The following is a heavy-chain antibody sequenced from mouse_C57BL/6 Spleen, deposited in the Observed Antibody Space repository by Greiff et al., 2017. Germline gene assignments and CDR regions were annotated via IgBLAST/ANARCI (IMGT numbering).Heavy chain of an antibody. CDR1: GFNINADY. CDR2: VDPENGDT. J-gene: IGHJ2*01. Sequence: VQLQQSGAELVRPGASVKLSCTASGFNINADYMHWVKQRPEQGLEWIGWVDPENGDTEYASKFQGKATITADTSSNTAYLQLSSLTSADTAVYYCTGGYYGSSPHFDYWGQGTTLTVSS. V-gene: IGHV14-4*01. CDR3: TGGYYGSSPHFDY. D-gene: IGHD1-1*01.